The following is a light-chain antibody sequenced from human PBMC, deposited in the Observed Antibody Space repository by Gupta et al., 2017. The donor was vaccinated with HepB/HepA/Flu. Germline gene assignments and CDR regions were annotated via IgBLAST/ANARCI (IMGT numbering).Light chain of an antibody. V-gene: IGLV1-51*02. CDR3: GACDSILSAAV. J-gene: IGLJ2*01. CDR2: EDN. Sequence: VLTQPPSVSAPFGKKVTISVSGSSSNMGSNDVYWYQQLPGTAPKLLIYEDNKRPSGIPDRFSGSKSGTSATLGITVLQTGDEADDYCGACDSILSAAVFGGGTELTVL. CDR1: SSNMGSND.